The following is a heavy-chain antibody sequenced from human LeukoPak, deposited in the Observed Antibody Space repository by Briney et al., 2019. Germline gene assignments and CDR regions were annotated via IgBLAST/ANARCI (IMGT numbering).Heavy chain of an antibody. J-gene: IGHJ4*02. V-gene: IGHV4-59*12. CDR2: IYYSGST. CDR3: ARDPYVVVTATTDDY. CDR1: GGSISSYY. D-gene: IGHD2-21*02. Sequence: SETLSLTCTVSGGSISSYYWSWIRQPPGKGLEWIGYIYYSGSTNYNPSLKSRVTISVDTSKNQFSLKLSSVTAADTAVYYCARDPYVVVTATTDDYWGQGTLVTVSS.